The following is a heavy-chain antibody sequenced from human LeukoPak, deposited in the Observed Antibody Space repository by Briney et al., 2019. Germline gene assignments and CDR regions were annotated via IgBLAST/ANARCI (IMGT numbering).Heavy chain of an antibody. J-gene: IGHJ4*02. Sequence: ASVKVSCKASGYTFTSYGISWVRQAPGQGLEWMGWISAYNGNTNYAQKLQGRVTMTTDTSTSTAYMELRSLRSDDTAVYYCARRAPGGPKGIATSDYWGQGTLVTVSS. CDR2: ISAYNGNT. CDR1: GYTFTSYG. CDR3: ARRAPGGPKGIATSDY. D-gene: IGHD2-21*01. V-gene: IGHV1-18*01.